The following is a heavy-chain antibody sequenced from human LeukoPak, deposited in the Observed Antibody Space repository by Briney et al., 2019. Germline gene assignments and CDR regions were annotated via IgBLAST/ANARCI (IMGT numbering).Heavy chain of an antibody. CDR3: AKKGLAVVTAILHYFDY. CDR1: GFTFSSYA. J-gene: IGHJ4*02. V-gene: IGHV3-23*01. D-gene: IGHD2-21*02. Sequence: QPGGSLRLSCAVSGFTFSSYAMSWVRQAPGKGLEWVSAISGSGGSTYYADSVKGRFTISRDNSKNTLYLQMNSLRAEDTAVYYCAKKGLAVVTAILHYFDYWGQGTLVTVSS. CDR2: ISGSGGST.